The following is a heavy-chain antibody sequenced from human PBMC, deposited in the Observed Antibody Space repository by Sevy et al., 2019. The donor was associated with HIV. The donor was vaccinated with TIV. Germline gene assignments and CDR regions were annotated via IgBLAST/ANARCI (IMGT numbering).Heavy chain of an antibody. J-gene: IGHJ6*02. CDR3: ARDCSSTSCLWGMDV. CDR2: IKLDGSEK. V-gene: IGHV3-7*03. D-gene: IGHD2-2*01. CDR1: GFTFSSYW. Sequence: GGSLRLSCAASGFTFSSYWMSLVRQAPGKGLEWVANIKLDGSEKYYVDSVKGRFTISRDNAKNSLYLQMNSLRAEDTAVYYCARDCSSTSCLWGMDVWGQGTTVTVSS.